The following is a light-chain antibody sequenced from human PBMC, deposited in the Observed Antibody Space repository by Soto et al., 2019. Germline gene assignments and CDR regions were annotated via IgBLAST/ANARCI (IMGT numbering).Light chain of an antibody. V-gene: IGLV8-61*01. J-gene: IGLJ2*01. Sequence: QTVVTQEPSFSVSPGGTVTLTCGLSSGSVSTSYYTSWYQQTPGQAPRTLIYNTYTRSSGVPDRFSASILGDKAALTITGAQADDESDYYCVLYMGSGIAVFGGGTKVTVL. CDR3: VLYMGSGIAV. CDR1: SGSVSTSYY. CDR2: NTY.